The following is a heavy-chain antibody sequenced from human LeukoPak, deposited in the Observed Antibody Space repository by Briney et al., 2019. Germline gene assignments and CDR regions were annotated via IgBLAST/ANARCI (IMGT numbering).Heavy chain of an antibody. J-gene: IGHJ5*02. Sequence: EASVKVSCKASGYTFTSYDINWVRQATGQGLEWMGWMNPNSGNTGYAQKFQGRVTMTRNTSISTAYMELSSLRSEDTAVYYCARARYCSGGSCSQSRPSNWSDPWGQGTMVTVSS. CDR3: ARARYCSGGSCSQSRPSNWSDP. CDR2: MNPNSGNT. CDR1: GYTFTSYD. V-gene: IGHV1-8*01. D-gene: IGHD2-15*01.